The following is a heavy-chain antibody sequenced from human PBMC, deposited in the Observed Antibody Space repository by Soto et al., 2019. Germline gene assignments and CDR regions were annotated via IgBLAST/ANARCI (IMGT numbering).Heavy chain of an antibody. D-gene: IGHD6-6*01. CDR2: IYHSGST. CDR3: ARALEVQLAGNWFDP. J-gene: IGHJ5*02. V-gene: IGHV4-4*02. Sequence: SETLSLTCAVSGGSISSSNWWSWVRQPPGKGLEWIGEIYHSGSTNYNPSLKSRVTISVDKSKNQFSLKLSSVTAADTAVYYCARALEVQLAGNWFDPWGQGTLVTV. CDR1: GGSISSSNW.